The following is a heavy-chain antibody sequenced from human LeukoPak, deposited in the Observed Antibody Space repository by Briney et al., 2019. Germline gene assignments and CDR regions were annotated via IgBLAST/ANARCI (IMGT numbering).Heavy chain of an antibody. CDR3: ARLAPLPWYFDL. CDR2: IYYSGST. CDR1: GGSISSYY. V-gene: IGHV4-59*08. D-gene: IGHD5/OR15-5a*01. J-gene: IGHJ2*01. Sequence: SETLSLTCTVSGGSISSYYWSWIRQPPGKGLEWIGYIYYSGSTNYNPSLKSRVTISVDTSKNQFSLKLSSVTAADTAVYYCARLAPLPWYFDLWAVAPWSLSPQ.